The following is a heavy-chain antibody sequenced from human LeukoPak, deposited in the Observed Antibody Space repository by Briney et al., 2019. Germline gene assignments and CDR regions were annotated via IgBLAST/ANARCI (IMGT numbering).Heavy chain of an antibody. V-gene: IGHV4-59*01. CDR2: IFFSGST. CDR1: GGSMSGYY. CDR3: ATLTTVVTAYYFDY. J-gene: IGHJ4*02. D-gene: IGHD4-23*01. Sequence: SETLSLTCTVSGGSMSGYYWSWIRQPPGKGLEWIGYIFFSGSTNYNPSLKSRVTISVDTSKNQFSLKLTSVTAADTAVYYCATLTTVVTAYYFDYWGQGTLVTVSS.